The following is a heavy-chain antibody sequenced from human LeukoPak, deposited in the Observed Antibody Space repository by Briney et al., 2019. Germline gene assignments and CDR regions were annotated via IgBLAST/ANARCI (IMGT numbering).Heavy chain of an antibody. CDR3: TAVPHDSAV. CDR1: IFAFNNAW. D-gene: IGHD3-22*01. Sequence: GGSLRLSCWASIFAFNNAWMSWFRQAPGKGLEWVGHIKSKTDGGTTDYAAPVQGRFTISRDDSKDRLYLQMNSLKTEDTAVYYCTAVPHDSAVWGQGTLVTVSS. CDR2: IKSKTDGGTT. V-gene: IGHV3-15*01. J-gene: IGHJ4*02.